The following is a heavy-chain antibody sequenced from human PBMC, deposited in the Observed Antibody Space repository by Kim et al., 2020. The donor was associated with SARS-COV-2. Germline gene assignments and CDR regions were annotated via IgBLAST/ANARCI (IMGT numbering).Heavy chain of an antibody. CDR3: ARGWVAAGYFDY. J-gene: IGHJ4*02. V-gene: IGHV3-53*01. CDR2: IYSGGST. CDR1: GFTVSSSY. D-gene: IGHD2-15*01. Sequence: GGSLRLSCAASGFTVSSSYMSWVRQAPGKGLEWVSVIYSGGSTNYADSVKGRFTISRDNSKNTLYLQMNSLRAEDTAVYYCARGWVAAGYFDYWGQGTLVTVSS.